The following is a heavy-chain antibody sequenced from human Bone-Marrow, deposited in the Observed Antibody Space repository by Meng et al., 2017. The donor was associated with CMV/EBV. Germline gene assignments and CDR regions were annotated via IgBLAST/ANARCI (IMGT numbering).Heavy chain of an antibody. V-gene: IGHV1-2*02. D-gene: IGHD3/OR15-3a*01. J-gene: IGHJ6*02. CDR2: INPNSGGT. CDR3: ARGGDFWGCHYYYYDGMDV. Sequence: ASVKVSCKASGYTFTGYYMHWVRQAPGQGLEWMGWINPNSGGTNYAQKFQGRVTMTRDTSISTAYMELCSRRSEDTAVYYCARGGDFWGCHYYYYDGMDVWGQGTTVTVSS. CDR1: GYTFTGYY.